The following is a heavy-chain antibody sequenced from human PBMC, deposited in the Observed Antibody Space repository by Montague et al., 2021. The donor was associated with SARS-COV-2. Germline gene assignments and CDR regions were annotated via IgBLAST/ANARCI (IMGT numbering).Heavy chain of an antibody. CDR1: GFTFNNYW. V-gene: IGHV3-7*01. CDR3: ATLIYRYGAFDY. CDR2: IKQDGSEA. D-gene: IGHD4/OR15-4a*01. Sequence: SLRLSCAASGFTFNNYWMNWVRQTPGKGLEWVANIKQDGSEAYYMDSVKGRFTISRDNAKKSLHLQMNRLRDEDTAVYYCATLIYRYGAFDYWGQGTLVIVPS. J-gene: IGHJ4*02.